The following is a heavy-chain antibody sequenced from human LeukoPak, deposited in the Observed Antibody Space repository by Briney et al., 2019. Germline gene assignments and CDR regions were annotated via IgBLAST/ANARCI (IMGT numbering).Heavy chain of an antibody. CDR2: INSDESST. J-gene: IGHJ4*02. Sequence: GGSLRLSCAASGFTLSSYWMHWVRQAPGKGLVWVSRINSDESSTSYADSVKGRFTISRDNAKNSLYLQMNSLRAEDTALYYCAKDFGYYYGSGSYDYWGQGTLVTVSS. CDR1: GFTLSSYW. V-gene: IGHV3-74*01. CDR3: AKDFGYYYGSGSYDY. D-gene: IGHD3-10*01.